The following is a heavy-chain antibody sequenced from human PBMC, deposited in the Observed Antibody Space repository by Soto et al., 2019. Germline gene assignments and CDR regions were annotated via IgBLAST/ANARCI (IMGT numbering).Heavy chain of an antibody. D-gene: IGHD3-22*01. CDR3: ARDCQYDDSGGYYPCGY. J-gene: IGHJ4*02. CDR1: GFTFSSYA. Sequence: QVQLVESGGGVVQPGRSLRLSCAASGFTFSSYAMHWVRQAPGKGLEWVAVISYDGSNKYYADSVKGRFTISRDNSKNTLYLQMNSLRAEDTAVYYCARDCQYDDSGGYYPCGYWGQGTLVTVSS. V-gene: IGHV3-30-3*01. CDR2: ISYDGSNK.